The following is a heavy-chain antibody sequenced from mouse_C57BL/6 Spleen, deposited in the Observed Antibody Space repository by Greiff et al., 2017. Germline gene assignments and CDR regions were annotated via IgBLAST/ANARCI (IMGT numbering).Heavy chain of an antibody. J-gene: IGHJ4*01. D-gene: IGHD2-5*01. V-gene: IGHV1-80*01. CDR1: GYAFSSYW. CDR3: ARSGYYSKSAMDY. CDR2: IYPGDGDT. Sequence: QVQLKESGAELVKPGASVKISCKASGYAFSSYWMNWVKQRPGKGLEWIGQIYPGDGDTNYNGKFKGKATLTADKSSSTAYMQLSSLTSEDSAVYFCARSGYYSKSAMDYWGQGTSVTVSS.